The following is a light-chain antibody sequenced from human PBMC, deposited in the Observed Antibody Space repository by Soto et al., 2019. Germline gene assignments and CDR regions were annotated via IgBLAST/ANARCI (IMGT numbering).Light chain of an antibody. V-gene: IGLV2-23*01. J-gene: IGLJ3*02. CDR1: SSDVGSYNL. CDR3: CSYAGSSTWV. CDR2: EGS. Sequence: ALTQPASVSGSPGQSITISCTGTSSDVGSYNLVSWYQQHPGKAPKLMIYEGSKRPSGVSNRFSGSKSGNTASLTISGLQAEDEADYYCCSYAGSSTWVFGGGTKVTVL.